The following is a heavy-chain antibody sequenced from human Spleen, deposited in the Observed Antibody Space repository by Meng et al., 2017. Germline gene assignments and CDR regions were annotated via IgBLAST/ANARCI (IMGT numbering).Heavy chain of an antibody. CDR2: INHSGST. CDR3: ARGPTTMAHDFDY. D-gene: IGHD4-11*01. Sequence: QVYVQQWGPGLLKPSETLSLTCVVSGGSFSDYYWSWIRQPPGKGLEWIGEINHSGSTNYNPSLESRATISVDTSQNNLSLKLSSVTAADSAVYYCARGPTTMAHDFDYWGQGTLVTVSS. CDR1: GGSFSDYY. J-gene: IGHJ4*02. V-gene: IGHV4-34*01.